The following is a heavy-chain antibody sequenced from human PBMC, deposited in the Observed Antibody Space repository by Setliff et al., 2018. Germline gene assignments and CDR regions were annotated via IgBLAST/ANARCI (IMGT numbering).Heavy chain of an antibody. Sequence: ASVKVSCKDSGYTFSTYGISWVRQAPGQGLEWMGWISAYNGNTNYAQRFQGRVTMTTDTSTSTAYMELRSLRSDDTAVYYCAVHDYGGNSRWAPFDYWGQGTLVTVSS. CDR2: ISAYNGNT. V-gene: IGHV1-18*01. D-gene: IGHD4-17*01. CDR1: GYTFSTYG. J-gene: IGHJ4*02. CDR3: AVHDYGGNSRWAPFDY.